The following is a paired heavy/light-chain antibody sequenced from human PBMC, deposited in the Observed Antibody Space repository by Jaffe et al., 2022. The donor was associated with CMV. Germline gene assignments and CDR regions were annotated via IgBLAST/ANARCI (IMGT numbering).Heavy chain of an antibody. CDR1: GGSIRGHY. Sequence: QVQLQGSGPGLVKPLETLSLTCTVSGGSIRGHYWSWIRQPPGKGLEWIAYIYYSGSTNYNPSLKSRVTISIDTSTNRFSLSLSSVTAADTAVYYCARGVGSGYYYMDVWAEGTTVTVS. J-gene: IGHJ6*03. V-gene: IGHV4-59*11. CDR3: ARGVGSGYYYMDV. CDR2: IYYSGST. D-gene: IGHD3-10*01.
Light chain of an antibody. J-gene: IGKJ2*01. V-gene: IGKV3-15*01. CDR2: AAS. CDR1: QGLSLN. CDR3: QQYNDWSPYT. Sequence: EIVMTQSPATLSVSPGDEVTLSCRASQGLSLNLAWYQQKPGQTPRLLIYAASTRATGVPARFSGSGFGTEFTLTISSLQAEDFGVYYCQQYNDWSPYTFGQGTKLEVK.